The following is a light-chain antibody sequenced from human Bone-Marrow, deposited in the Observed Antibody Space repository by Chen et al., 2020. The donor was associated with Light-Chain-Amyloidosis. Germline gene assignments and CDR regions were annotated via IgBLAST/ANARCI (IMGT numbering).Light chain of an antibody. Sequence: NFILPNPHPWPDPPGKTEIIPCTPSSGSIATNYVQGYQQRPGSSPTTVIYEDDQRPSGVPDRFSGSIDRSSNSASLTISGLKTEDEADYYCQSYQGSSQGVFGGGTKLTVL. V-gene: IGLV6-57*01. CDR2: EDD. CDR3: QSYQGSSQGV. CDR1: SGSIATNY. J-gene: IGLJ3*02.